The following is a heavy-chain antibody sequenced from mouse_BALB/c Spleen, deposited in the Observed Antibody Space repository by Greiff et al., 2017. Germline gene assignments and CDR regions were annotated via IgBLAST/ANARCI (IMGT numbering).Heavy chain of an antibody. CDR2: IWAGGST. V-gene: IGHV2-9*02. D-gene: IGHD2-3*01. Sequence: VQRVESGPGLVAPSQSLSITCTVSGFSLTSSGVHWVRPPPGKGLEWLGVIWAGGSTNYNSALMSRLSISKDNSKSQVFLKMNSLQTDDTAMYYCAREGDGYYFFAYWGQGTLVTVSA. CDR1: GFSLTSSG. CDR3: AREGDGYYFFAY. J-gene: IGHJ3*01.